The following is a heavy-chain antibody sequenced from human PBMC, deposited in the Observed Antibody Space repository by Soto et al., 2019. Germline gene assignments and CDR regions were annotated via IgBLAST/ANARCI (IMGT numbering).Heavy chain of an antibody. CDR2: IIPIFGTA. Sequence: GASVKVSCKASGGTFSSYAISWVRQAPGQGLEWMGGIIPIFGTANYAQKFQGRVTITADESTSTAYMELSSLRSEDTAVYYCARVFGYSYAPDRAPFDYWGQGTLVTVSS. V-gene: IGHV1-69*13. D-gene: IGHD5-18*01. CDR1: GGTFSSYA. CDR3: ARVFGYSYAPDRAPFDY. J-gene: IGHJ4*02.